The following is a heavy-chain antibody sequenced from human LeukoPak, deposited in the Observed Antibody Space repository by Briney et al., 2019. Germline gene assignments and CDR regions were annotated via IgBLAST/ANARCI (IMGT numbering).Heavy chain of an antibody. J-gene: IGHJ4*02. CDR3: ARAGGGYSYGLDY. D-gene: IGHD5-18*01. Sequence: GGSLRLSCAASGFTFSSYGMHWVRQAPGKGLEWVAFIWYDGSNKYYADSVKGRFTISRDNSKNTLYLQMKSLRAEDTAVYYCARAGGGYSYGLDYWGQGTLVTVSS. V-gene: IGHV3-30*02. CDR1: GFTFSSYG. CDR2: IWYDGSNK.